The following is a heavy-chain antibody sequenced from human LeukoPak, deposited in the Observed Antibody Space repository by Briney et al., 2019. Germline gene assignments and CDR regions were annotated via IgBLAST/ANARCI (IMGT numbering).Heavy chain of an antibody. CDR1: GYTFTGYY. CDR2: INPNSGGT. Sequence: ASVKVSCKASGYTFTGYYMHWVRQAPGQGLEWMGWINPNSGGTNYAQKFQGRVTMTRDTSISTAYMELSRLRSDDTAVYYCARSYYYDSSGYLGGNFDYWGQGISVTVSS. CDR3: ARSYYYDSSGYLGGNFDY. D-gene: IGHD3-22*01. V-gene: IGHV1-2*02. J-gene: IGHJ4*02.